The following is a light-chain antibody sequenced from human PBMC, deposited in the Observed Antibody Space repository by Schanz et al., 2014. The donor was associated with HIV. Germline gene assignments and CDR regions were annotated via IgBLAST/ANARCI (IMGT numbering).Light chain of an antibody. CDR1: QSVGNN. Sequence: EIVMTQSPATLSVSPGERVTLSCRASQSVGNNLAWYQQKTGQAPRLLIHDGSTRATGVPARFTGSGSGTQFPLTISSLQSEDFAVYYCQQYVNWPPITFGQGTRLEIK. CDR3: QQYVNWPPIT. J-gene: IGKJ5*01. V-gene: IGKV3-15*01. CDR2: DGS.